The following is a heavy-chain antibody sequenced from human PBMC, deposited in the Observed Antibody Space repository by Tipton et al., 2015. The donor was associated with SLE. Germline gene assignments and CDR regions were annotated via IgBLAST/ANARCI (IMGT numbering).Heavy chain of an antibody. CDR2: IYHSGST. D-gene: IGHD1-7*01. Sequence: TLSLTCTVSGGSISSHYWSWIRQPPGKGLEWIGSIYHSGSTYYNPSLKSRVTISVDTSKNQFSLKLSSVTAADTAVYYSARGPEVYNWNYDGNVWGKGTTVTVSS. J-gene: IGHJ6*04. V-gene: IGHV4-59*11. CDR1: GGSISSHY. CDR3: ARGPEVYNWNYDGNV.